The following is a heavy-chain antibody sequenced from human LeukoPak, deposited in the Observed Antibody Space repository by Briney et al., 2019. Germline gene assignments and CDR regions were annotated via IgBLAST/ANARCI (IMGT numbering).Heavy chain of an antibody. CDR2: IYHSGSP. CDR3: ARGDYGARNWFDP. Sequence: PSETLSLTCAVSGGSISSNNWWGWVRQPPGKGLEWIGEIYHSGSPNYNPSLKSRVTISVDTSKNQFSLKLSSVTAADTAVYYCARGDYGARNWFDPWGQGTLVTVSS. J-gene: IGHJ5*02. CDR1: GGSISSNNW. D-gene: IGHD4-17*01. V-gene: IGHV4-4*02.